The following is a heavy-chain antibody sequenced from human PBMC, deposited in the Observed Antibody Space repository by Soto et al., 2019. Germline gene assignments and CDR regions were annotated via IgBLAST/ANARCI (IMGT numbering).Heavy chain of an antibody. Sequence: EVQLVETGGGLIQPGGSLRLSCLASGFTVTSNYMIWVRQPPGKGLEWVSTTFTGGSTHYSDSVKGRFSVSRDNSKNTVYLQMNNLRVEDTAIDYCARKPPSSIQGWAFGMDVWGQGTMVSVSS. CDR3: ARKPPSSIQGWAFGMDV. CDR1: GFTVTSNY. D-gene: IGHD1-26*01. V-gene: IGHV3-53*02. J-gene: IGHJ6*02. CDR2: TFTGGST.